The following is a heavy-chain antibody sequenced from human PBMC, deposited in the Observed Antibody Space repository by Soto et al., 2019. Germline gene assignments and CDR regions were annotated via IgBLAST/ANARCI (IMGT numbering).Heavy chain of an antibody. CDR1: GFTFDDYA. CDR3: AKDRGLVLSFYFDY. CDR2: ISWNSGSI. D-gene: IGHD6-19*01. V-gene: IGHV3-9*01. J-gene: IGHJ4*02. Sequence: EVQLVESGGGLVQPGRSLRLSCAASGFTFDDYAMHWVRQAPGKGLAWVSGISWNSGSIGYADSVKGRFTISRDNAKNSLYLQMNSLRAEDKALYYCAKDRGLVLSFYFDYWGQGTLVTVSS.